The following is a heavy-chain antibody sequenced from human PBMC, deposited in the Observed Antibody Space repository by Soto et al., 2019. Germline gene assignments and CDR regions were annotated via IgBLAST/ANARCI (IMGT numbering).Heavy chain of an antibody. D-gene: IGHD6-19*01. CDR2: INHSGST. J-gene: IGHJ4*02. CDR3: ARRAEYSSGWPDY. V-gene: IGHV4-34*01. CDR1: GGSFSGYY. Sequence: QVQLQQWGAGLLKPSETLSLTCAVYGGSFSGYYWSWIRQPPGEGLEWIGEINHSGSTNYNPSLKSRVTISVDTSKNQFSLKLSSVTAADTAVYYCARRAEYSSGWPDYWGQGTLVTVSS.